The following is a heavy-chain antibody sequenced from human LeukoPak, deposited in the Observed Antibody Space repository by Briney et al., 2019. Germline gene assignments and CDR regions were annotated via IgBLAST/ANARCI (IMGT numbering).Heavy chain of an antibody. V-gene: IGHV3-7*05. Sequence: GGSLRLSCVASGFNFSDYWMTWVRQVPVKGLEWVASIKADGSERNYVDSVEGRFTISRDNPRNSLYLQMNSLRAEDTAVYYCARAGGYYYDSSGYYYAEEYYFDYWGQGTLVTVSS. CDR3: ARAGGYYYDSSGYYYAEEYYFDY. CDR2: IKADGSER. CDR1: GFNFSDYW. D-gene: IGHD3-22*01. J-gene: IGHJ4*02.